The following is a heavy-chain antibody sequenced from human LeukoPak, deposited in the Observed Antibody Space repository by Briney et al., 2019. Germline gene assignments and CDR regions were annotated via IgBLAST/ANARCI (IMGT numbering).Heavy chain of an antibody. J-gene: IGHJ4*02. Sequence: SETLSLTCAVYGGSFSGYYWSWIRQPPGKGLEWIGEINHSGSTNYNPSLKSRVTISVDTSKNQFSLKLSSVTAADTAVYYCAREGGGWFRLFDYWGQGTLVTVSS. V-gene: IGHV4-34*01. CDR3: AREGGGWFRLFDY. D-gene: IGHD6-19*01. CDR1: GGSFSGYY. CDR2: INHSGST.